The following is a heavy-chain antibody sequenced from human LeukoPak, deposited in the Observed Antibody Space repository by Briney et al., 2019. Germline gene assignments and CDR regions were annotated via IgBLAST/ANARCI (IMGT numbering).Heavy chain of an antibody. Sequence: PGGSLRLSCAASGFTFSSYAMSWVRQAPGKGLEWVSYISSSGSTTYYADSVKGRFTISRDNAKNSLYLQMNNLRAEDRAVYYCGRLDWRGWGTAYWGQGTLVTVSS. D-gene: IGHD3/OR15-3a*01. CDR3: GRLDWRGWGTAY. J-gene: IGHJ4*02. CDR2: ISSSGSTT. V-gene: IGHV3-48*03. CDR1: GFTFSSYA.